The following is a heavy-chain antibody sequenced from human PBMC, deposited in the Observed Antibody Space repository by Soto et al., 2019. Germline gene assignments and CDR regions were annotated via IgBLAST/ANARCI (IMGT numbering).Heavy chain of an antibody. CDR2: IYYSGST. Sequence: QVQLQESGPGLVKPSQTLSLTCTVSGGSISSGGYYWSWIRQRPGKGLEWIGYIYYSGSTYYNPSLKSRVTISVDTSKNQFSLKLSSVTAADTAVYYCARGSVVAATLFDYWGQGTLVTVSS. V-gene: IGHV4-31*03. J-gene: IGHJ4*02. D-gene: IGHD2-15*01. CDR3: ARGSVVAATLFDY. CDR1: GGSISSGGYY.